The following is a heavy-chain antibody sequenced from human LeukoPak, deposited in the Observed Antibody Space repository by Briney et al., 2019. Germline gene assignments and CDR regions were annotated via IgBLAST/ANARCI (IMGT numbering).Heavy chain of an antibody. CDR1: GFPFSSHA. J-gene: IGHJ5*02. V-gene: IGHV3-23*01. Sequence: QPGGSLRLSCAASGFPFSSHAMSWVRQPPGKGREWVSAISNGKTYYADSVRGRFTLSRDDSKNTVYLQMNSLRDEDTALYYCVREAGYCASVCLKSNWFDPWGQGTLVTVSS. D-gene: IGHD2-21*02. CDR3: VREAGYCASVCLKSNWFDP. CDR2: ISNGKT.